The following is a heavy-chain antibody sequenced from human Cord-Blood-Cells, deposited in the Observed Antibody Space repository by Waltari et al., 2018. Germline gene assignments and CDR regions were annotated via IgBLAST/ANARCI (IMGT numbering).Heavy chain of an antibody. CDR1: GFTFSSYA. Sequence: QVQLVESGGGVVQPGRYLRLSCAASGFTFSSYAMHWVRQAPGKGLEWVAVISYDGSNKYYADSVKGRFTISRDNSKNTLYLQMNSLRAEDTAVYYCARDGGSYYDYWGQGTLVTVSS. D-gene: IGHD1-26*01. CDR2: ISYDGSNK. J-gene: IGHJ4*02. CDR3: ARDGGSYYDY. V-gene: IGHV3-30-3*01.